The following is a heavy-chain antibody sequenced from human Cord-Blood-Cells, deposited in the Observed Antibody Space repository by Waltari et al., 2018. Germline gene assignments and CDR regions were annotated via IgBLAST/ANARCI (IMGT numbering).Heavy chain of an antibody. D-gene: IGHD2-21*01. V-gene: IGHV1-69*01. Sequence: QVQLVQSGAEVKKPGSSVKVSCKASGGTFSSYAISWVRQAPGQGLEWMGGIIPSFGTANYAQKFQGRVTITSDESTVTAYMEVSSLRSEDTAVYYCARGGVVWIGPPFHFDYWGQGTLVTVSS. CDR2: IIPSFGTA. J-gene: IGHJ4*02. CDR3: ARGGVVWIGPPFHFDY. CDR1: GGTFSSYA.